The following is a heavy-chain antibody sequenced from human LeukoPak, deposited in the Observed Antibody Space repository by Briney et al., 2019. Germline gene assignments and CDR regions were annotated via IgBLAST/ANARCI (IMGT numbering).Heavy chain of an antibody. CDR3: ARRGGSGSSGGENWFDP. CDR1: GYSFTSYW. CDR2: IYPGDSDT. V-gene: IGHV5-51*01. D-gene: IGHD1-26*01. J-gene: IGHJ5*02. Sequence: GESLKISCKGSGYSFTSYWIGWVRQMPGKGLEWMGIIYPGDSDTRYSPSFQGQVTISVDKSINTAYLQWSTLKASDTAIYYCARRGGSGSSGGENWFDPWGQGTLVTVSS.